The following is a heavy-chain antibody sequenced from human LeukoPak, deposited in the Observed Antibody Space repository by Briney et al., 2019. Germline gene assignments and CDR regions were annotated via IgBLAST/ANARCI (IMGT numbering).Heavy chain of an antibody. V-gene: IGHV4-59*01. CDR2: IYYSGST. CDR1: GGSISSYY. CDR3: ARGVVVAATLYYYYYMDV. J-gene: IGHJ6*03. D-gene: IGHD2-15*01. Sequence: SSETLSLTCTVSGGSISSYYWSWIRQPPGKGLEWIGYIYYSGSTNYNPSLKSRVTISVDTSKNQFSLKLSSVTAADTAVYYCARGVVVAATLYYYYYMDVWGKGTTVTVSS.